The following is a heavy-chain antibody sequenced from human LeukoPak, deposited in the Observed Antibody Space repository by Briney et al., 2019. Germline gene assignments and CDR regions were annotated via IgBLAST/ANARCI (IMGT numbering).Heavy chain of an antibody. D-gene: IGHD4-11*01. CDR3: ARLVAYSNYEGYFDY. V-gene: IGHV4-39*01. CDR2: IYYSGST. Sequence: SETLSLTCTVSGGSISSSSYYWGWIRQPPGKGLEWIGSIYYSGSTYYNPSLKSRVTISVDTSKNQSSLKLSSVTAADTAVYYCARLVAYSNYEGYFDYWGREPWSPSPQ. CDR1: GGSISSSSYY. J-gene: IGHJ4*02.